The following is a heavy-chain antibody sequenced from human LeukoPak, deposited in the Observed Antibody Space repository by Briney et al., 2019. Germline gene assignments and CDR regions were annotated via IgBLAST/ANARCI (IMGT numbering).Heavy chain of an antibody. CDR2: ISSSSSYI. Sequence: PGGSLRLSCAASVFTFSSYSMNWVRRAPGKGREGVTSISSSSSYIYYADSVKGRFTISRDNAKNSLYLQMNSLRAEDTAVYYCARAAGYCSGGSCYLEGDDAFDIWGQGTMVTVSS. CDR3: ARAAGYCSGGSCYLEGDDAFDI. CDR1: VFTFSSYS. D-gene: IGHD2-15*01. V-gene: IGHV3-21*01. J-gene: IGHJ3*02.